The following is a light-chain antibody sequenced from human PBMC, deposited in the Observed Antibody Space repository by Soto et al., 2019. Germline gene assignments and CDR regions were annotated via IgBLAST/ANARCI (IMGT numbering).Light chain of an antibody. CDR3: QQYKSFSLT. J-gene: IGKJ4*01. CDR2: KTS. Sequence: DIQMTQSPSTLSASVGDRVTITCRASQSINSWLAWYQQKPGKAPKLLIYKTSNLESGVPSRFSGSGSGTEFSLSISSLQPDDFATYYCQQYKSFSLTFGEGTKVDIK. CDR1: QSINSW. V-gene: IGKV1-5*03.